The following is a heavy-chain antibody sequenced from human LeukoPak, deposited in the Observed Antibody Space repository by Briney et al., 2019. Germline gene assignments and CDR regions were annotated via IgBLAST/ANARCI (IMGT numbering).Heavy chain of an antibody. CDR2: ISSSGSTI. D-gene: IGHD3-10*01. Sequence: SGGSLRLSCAASGFNFSIYSLNWVRQAPGKGLEWVSYISSSGSTIYYADSVKGRFTISRDNAKNSLYLQMNSLRAEDTAVYYCARDGWFGELLPSDYWGQGTLVTVSS. J-gene: IGHJ4*02. V-gene: IGHV3-48*04. CDR1: GFNFSIYS. CDR3: ARDGWFGELLPSDY.